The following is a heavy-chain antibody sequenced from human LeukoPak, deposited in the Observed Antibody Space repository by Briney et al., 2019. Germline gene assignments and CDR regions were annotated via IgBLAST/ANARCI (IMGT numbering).Heavy chain of an antibody. V-gene: IGHV4-39*01. Sequence: SGTLSLTCTVSGGSISSSSYYWGWIRQPPGKGLEWIGSIYYSGSTYYNPSLKSRVTISVDTSKNQFSLKLSSVTAADTAVYYCARHKGPYSSSWYYFDYWGQGTLVTVSS. J-gene: IGHJ4*02. D-gene: IGHD6-13*01. CDR1: GGSISSSSYY. CDR3: ARHKGPYSSSWYYFDY. CDR2: IYYSGST.